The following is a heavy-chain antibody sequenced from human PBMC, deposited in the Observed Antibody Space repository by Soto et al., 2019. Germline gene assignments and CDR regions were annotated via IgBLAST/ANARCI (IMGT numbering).Heavy chain of an antibody. J-gene: IGHJ6*02. Sequence: QVQLQESGPGLVKPSETLSLTCTVSGGSISSYYWSWILQPPGKGLEWLGYIYYSGSTNYNPSLKSRVTISVDTSKNQFSLKLSSVTAADTAVYYCARDKVTTPLYYYYGMDVWGQGTTVTVSS. CDR2: IYYSGST. CDR1: GGSISSYY. V-gene: IGHV4-59*01. D-gene: IGHD1-1*01. CDR3: ARDKVTTPLYYYYGMDV.